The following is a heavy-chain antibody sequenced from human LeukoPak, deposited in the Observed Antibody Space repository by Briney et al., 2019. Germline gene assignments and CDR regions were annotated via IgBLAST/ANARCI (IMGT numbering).Heavy chain of an antibody. J-gene: IGHJ4*02. CDR2: MNPNSGKT. D-gene: IGHD1-7*01. CDR1: GYTFTSYD. CDR3: ATDRNFPDHYFDY. Sequence: ASVKVSCKASGYTFTSYDINWVRQATGQELEWMGWMNPNSGKTGYAQKFQGRVTITRNTSINTSYMELSSLRSEDTAVYYCATDRNFPDHYFDYWGQGTLVTVSS. V-gene: IGHV1-8*03.